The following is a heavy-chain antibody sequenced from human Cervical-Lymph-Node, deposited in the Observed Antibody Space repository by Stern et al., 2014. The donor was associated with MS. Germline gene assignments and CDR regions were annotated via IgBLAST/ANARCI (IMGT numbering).Heavy chain of an antibody. J-gene: IGHJ3*02. D-gene: IGHD6-13*01. CDR2: VYYRGSA. CDR1: GGSIIENY. Sequence: VQLVESGPGLVKPAETLSLTCSVSGGSIIENYWSWIRQPPGKGLEWIGQVYYRGSAKYNPSLTSRVTLSLDMYNHQLSLSLTSVTAADTAVYFCARQRSTWDDAFDIWSQGTMVTVSS. CDR3: ARQRSTWDDAFDI. V-gene: IGHV4-59*01.